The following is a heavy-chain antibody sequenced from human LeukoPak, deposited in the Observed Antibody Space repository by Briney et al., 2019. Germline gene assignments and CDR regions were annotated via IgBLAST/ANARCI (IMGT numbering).Heavy chain of an antibody. J-gene: IGHJ6*03. CDR1: GGSISSGGYY. Sequence: SETLSLTCTVSGGSISSGGYYWSWIRQHPGKGLEWIGYIYYSGSTYYNPSLKSRVTISVDTSKNQFSLKLSSVTAADTAVYYCARTRDNRNSAAMDVWGKGTTVTVSS. D-gene: IGHD1-14*01. CDR3: ARTRDNRNSAAMDV. V-gene: IGHV4-31*03. CDR2: IYYSGST.